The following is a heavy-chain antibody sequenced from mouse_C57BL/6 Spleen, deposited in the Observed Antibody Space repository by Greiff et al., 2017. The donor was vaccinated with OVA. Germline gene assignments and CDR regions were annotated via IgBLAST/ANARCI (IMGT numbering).Heavy chain of an antibody. V-gene: IGHV1-82*01. CDR3: ARRNWDGGYFDY. CDR1: GYAFSSSW. Sequence: VQLQQSGPELVKPGASVKISCKASGYAFSSSWMNWVKQRPGKGLEWIGRIYPGDGDTNYNGKFKGKATLTADKSSSTAYMQLSSLTSEDSAVYFCARRNWDGGYFDYWGQGTTLTVSS. D-gene: IGHD4-1*01. CDR2: IYPGDGDT. J-gene: IGHJ2*01.